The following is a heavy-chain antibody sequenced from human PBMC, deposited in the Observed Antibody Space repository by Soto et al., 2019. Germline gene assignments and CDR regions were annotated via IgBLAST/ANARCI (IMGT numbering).Heavy chain of an antibody. CDR2: IYYSGST. CDR1: GGSISSGGYY. Sequence: SETLSLTCTVSGGSISSGGYYWSWIRQHPGKGLEWIGYIYYSGSTYYNPSLKSRVTISVDTSKNQFSLKLSSVTAADTAVYYCARAGNYYYDSSGLNIDYWGQGTLVTVSS. CDR3: ARAGNYYYDSSGLNIDY. V-gene: IGHV4-31*03. D-gene: IGHD3-22*01. J-gene: IGHJ4*02.